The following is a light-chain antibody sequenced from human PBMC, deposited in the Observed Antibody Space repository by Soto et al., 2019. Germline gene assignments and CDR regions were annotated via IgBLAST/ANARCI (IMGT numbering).Light chain of an antibody. J-gene: IGKJ4*01. CDR3: QPYNNWPLT. V-gene: IGKV3-15*01. CDR1: QSVNSSY. CDR2: DTS. Sequence: EFVLTQSPGTLSLSQGERATHPCRASQSVNSSYLAWYQHKPGQTPRLLIYDTSTRATGVPTRFSGSRSGAEFTLTISSLQSEDFAVYYCQPYNNWPLTFGGGTKVDIK.